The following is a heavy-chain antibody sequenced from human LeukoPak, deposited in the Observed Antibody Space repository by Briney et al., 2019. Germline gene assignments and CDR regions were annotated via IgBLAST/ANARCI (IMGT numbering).Heavy chain of an antibody. J-gene: IGHJ3*02. Sequence: ASVKVSCKASGYTFTAYYLDWVRQAPGQGLEWMGWINPNTGGAKYAQKFQGRVTMTRDTSISTAYMELSRLRSDDTAVYYCARRRAMTNDAFGIWGQGTMVTVSS. CDR3: ARRRAMTNDAFGI. CDR1: GYTFTAYY. CDR2: INPNTGGA. V-gene: IGHV1-2*02. D-gene: IGHD2-2*01.